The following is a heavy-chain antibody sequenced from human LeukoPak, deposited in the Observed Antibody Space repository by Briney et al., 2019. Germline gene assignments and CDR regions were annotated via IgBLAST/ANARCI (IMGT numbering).Heavy chain of an antibody. CDR1: GFTFSSYG. Sequence: GGSLRLSCAASGFTFSSYGMHWVRQAPGKGLEWVAVIWFDGSDKYYADSVKGRFTISRDNSKNTLYLQMGSLRAEDMAVYYCARAYSSSWYYFDYWGQGTLVTVSS. CDR3: ARAYSSSWYYFDY. V-gene: IGHV3-33*08. CDR2: IWFDGSDK. D-gene: IGHD6-13*01. J-gene: IGHJ4*02.